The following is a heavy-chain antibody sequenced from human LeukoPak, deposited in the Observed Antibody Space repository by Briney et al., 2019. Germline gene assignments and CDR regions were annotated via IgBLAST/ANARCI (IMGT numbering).Heavy chain of an antibody. CDR2: IRSKTNNYAT. Sequence: PGGSPTLSCAPSGLTFSGSDIHWVRQASGEGREWGGHIRSKTNNYATADAASVKGRFSFSRDDSKNTAYIQVNSLKTEDTAVYYCTRHNYDRSGYGSFDIWGQGTMATVSS. CDR3: TRHNYDRSGYGSFDI. CDR1: GLTFSGSD. V-gene: IGHV3-73*01. J-gene: IGHJ3*02. D-gene: IGHD3-22*01.